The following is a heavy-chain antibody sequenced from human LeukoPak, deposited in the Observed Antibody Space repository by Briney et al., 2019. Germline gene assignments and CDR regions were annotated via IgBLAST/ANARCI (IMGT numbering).Heavy chain of an antibody. CDR3: ARAGIAAAEFDF. CDR2: ISTHGSYI. CDR1: GFTFNDHT. J-gene: IGHJ4*02. V-gene: IGHV3-21*01. Sequence: KAGGSLRLSCAASGFTFNDHTMNWVRQAPGKGLEWASSISTHGSYIYYADSVKGRFTISRDNARNSLYLQMNSLRADDTSVYFCARAGIAAAEFDFWGQGTLVTVSS. D-gene: IGHD6-13*01.